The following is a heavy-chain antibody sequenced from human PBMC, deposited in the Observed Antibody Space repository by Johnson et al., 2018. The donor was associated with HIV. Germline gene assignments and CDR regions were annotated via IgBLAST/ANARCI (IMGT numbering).Heavy chain of an antibody. D-gene: IGHD4-23*01. CDR3: GRKRWHLGPCRNRLTAFDV. CDR1: GLTFSSYA. J-gene: IGHJ3*01. V-gene: IGHV3-30*04. Sequence: QVQLVESGGGVVQPGKSLRLACAASGLTFSSYAMHWVRQAPGKGLEWVAVISYDGSNKYYADSVKGRFTISRDNSKNTLYLQMNSLTTEDTAVYYCGRKRWHLGPCRNRLTAFDVWGQGTMVTVSS. CDR2: ISYDGSNK.